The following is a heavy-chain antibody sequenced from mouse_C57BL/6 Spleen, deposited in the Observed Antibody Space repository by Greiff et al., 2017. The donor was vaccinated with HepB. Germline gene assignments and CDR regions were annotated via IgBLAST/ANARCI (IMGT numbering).Heavy chain of an antibody. J-gene: IGHJ1*03. Sequence: QVQLKQSGAELVRPGTSVKMSCKASGYTFTNYWIGWAKQRPGHGLEWIGDIYPGGGYTNYNEKFKGKATLTADKSSSTAYMQFSSLTSEDSAIYYCARYYYGSRSYWYFDVWGTGTTVTVSS. D-gene: IGHD1-1*01. CDR2: IYPGGGYT. CDR1: GYTFTNYW. CDR3: ARYYYGSRSYWYFDV. V-gene: IGHV1-63*01.